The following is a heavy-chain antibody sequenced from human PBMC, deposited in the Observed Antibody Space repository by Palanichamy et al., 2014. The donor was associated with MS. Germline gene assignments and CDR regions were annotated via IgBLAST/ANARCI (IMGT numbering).Heavy chain of an antibody. CDR1: GFSFSSSD. Sequence: EVQLLESWGRRWYSLGGPLRLSCAASGFSFSSSDMSWVRQAPGKGLEWVSYISGGGAGTYYADSVRGRFTISRDNSKNTFYLHMNSLRAEDTAVYYCAKDPAEWLRPMEYWGPGTLVTVSS. CDR3: AKDPAEWLRPMEY. D-gene: IGHD3-3*01. V-gene: IGHV3-23*01. CDR2: ISGGGAGT. J-gene: IGHJ4*02.